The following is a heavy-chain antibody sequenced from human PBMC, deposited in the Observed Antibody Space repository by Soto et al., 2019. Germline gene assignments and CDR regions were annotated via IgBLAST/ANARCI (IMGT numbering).Heavy chain of an antibody. Sequence: SETLSLTCAVYGGSFSGYYWSWIRQPPGKGLEWIGEINHSGSTNYNPSLKSRVTISVDTSKNQFSLKLSSVTAADTAVYYCARGGSSWYFYYYGMDVWGQGTTVTVSS. CDR2: INHSGST. D-gene: IGHD6-19*01. CDR1: GGSFSGYY. CDR3: ARGGSSWYFYYYGMDV. V-gene: IGHV4-34*01. J-gene: IGHJ6*02.